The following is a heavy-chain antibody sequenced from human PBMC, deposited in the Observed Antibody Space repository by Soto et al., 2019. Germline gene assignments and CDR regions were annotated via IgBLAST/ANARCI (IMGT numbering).Heavy chain of an antibody. CDR1: GFTFSSYS. Sequence: GGSLRLSCAASGFTFSSYSMNWVRQAPGKRLEWVSSISSSSSYIYYADSVKGRFTISRDTSKNTLYLQLNGLRAEDTAVYYCARGLRDYSSSGSYYLDYWGQGTLVTVSS. V-gene: IGHV3-21*01. D-gene: IGHD3-10*01. J-gene: IGHJ4*02. CDR3: ARGLRDYSSSGSYYLDY. CDR2: ISSSSSYI.